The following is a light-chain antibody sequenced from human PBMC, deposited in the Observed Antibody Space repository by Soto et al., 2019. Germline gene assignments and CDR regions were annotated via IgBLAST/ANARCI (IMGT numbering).Light chain of an antibody. J-gene: IGKJ1*01. CDR1: QSVGDNL. CDR3: HHYGSAPWT. Sequence: EIVLTQSPGTLSLSPGERATLSCRASQSVGDNLLAWYHQSPGQAPRLLIYGASSRATGIPDRFSGSGSGTDVTLTIDRLEPEDFALYFCHHYGSAPWTFGQGTEVEIK. V-gene: IGKV3-20*01. CDR2: GAS.